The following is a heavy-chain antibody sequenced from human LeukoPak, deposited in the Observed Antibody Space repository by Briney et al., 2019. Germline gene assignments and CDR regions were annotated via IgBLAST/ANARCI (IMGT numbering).Heavy chain of an antibody. J-gene: IGHJ6*04. D-gene: IGHD1-1*01. CDR3: ACSTTGTTWGLYGMDV. CDR1: GYTFTGYY. CDR2: INPNSGGT. V-gene: IGHV1-2*04. Sequence: ASVKVSCKASGYTFTGYYMHRVRQAPGQGLEWMGWINPNSGGTNYAQKFQGWVTMTRDTSISTAYMELSRLRSDDTAVYYCACSTTGTTWGLYGMDVWGKGTTVTVSS.